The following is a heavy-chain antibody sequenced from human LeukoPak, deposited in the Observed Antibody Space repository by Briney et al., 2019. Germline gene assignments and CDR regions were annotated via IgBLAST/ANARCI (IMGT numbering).Heavy chain of an antibody. J-gene: IGHJ4*02. CDR1: GGSINSYY. CDR3: ARATLYSSSWYYFDY. V-gene: IGHV4-59*01. D-gene: IGHD6-13*01. CDR2: IYYSGST. Sequence: SETLSLTCIVSGGSINSYYWNWIRQPPGKGLEWIGYIYYSGSTNYNPSLKSRVTISVDTSKNQFSLKLSSVTAADTAVYYCARATLYSSSWYYFDYWGQGTLVTVSS.